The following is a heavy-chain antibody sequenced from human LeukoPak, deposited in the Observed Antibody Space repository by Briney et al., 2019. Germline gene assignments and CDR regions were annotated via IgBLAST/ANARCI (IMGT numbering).Heavy chain of an antibody. Sequence: PSETLSLTCAVSDGSISSSNWWSWVRQPPGKGLEWIGEIYHSGSTNYNPSLKSRVTISVDTSKNQFSLKLSSVTAADTAVYYCATSSGYRFNAFDIWGQGTMVTVSS. CDR3: ATSSGYRFNAFDI. J-gene: IGHJ3*02. V-gene: IGHV4-4*02. CDR2: IYHSGST. CDR1: DGSISSSNW. D-gene: IGHD5-12*01.